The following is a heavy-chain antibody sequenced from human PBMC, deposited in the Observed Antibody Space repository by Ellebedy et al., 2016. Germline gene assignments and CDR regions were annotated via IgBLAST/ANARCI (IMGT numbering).Heavy chain of an antibody. J-gene: IGHJ4*02. CDR3: ARSPRGRSGYYYFDN. Sequence: GESLKISCQGSGSSFSNYWIGWVRQMPGKGLEWMGIIYPGDSDTRYSPSFQGQVTISVDKSISTAYLQWSSLKASDTAMYYCARSPRGRSGYYYFDNWGQGTLVTVSS. V-gene: IGHV5-51*01. CDR1: GSSFSNYW. D-gene: IGHD3-22*01. CDR2: IYPGDSDT.